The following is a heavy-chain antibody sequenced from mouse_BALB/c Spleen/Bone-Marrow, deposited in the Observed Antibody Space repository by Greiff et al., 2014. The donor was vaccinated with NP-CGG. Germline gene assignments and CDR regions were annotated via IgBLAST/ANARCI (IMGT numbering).Heavy chain of an antibody. CDR1: GFNIKDTY. D-gene: IGHD2-3*01. CDR3: ARADGYYAWFAY. V-gene: IGHV14-3*02. Sequence: VQLQQSGAEFVKPGASVKLSCTASGFNIKDTYMHWVKRRPEQGLEWIGRIDPANDNTKYDPKFQGKATITADTSSNTAYLQLGSLTSEDTAVYYCARADGYYAWFAYWGQGTLVTVSA. J-gene: IGHJ3*01. CDR2: IDPANDNT.